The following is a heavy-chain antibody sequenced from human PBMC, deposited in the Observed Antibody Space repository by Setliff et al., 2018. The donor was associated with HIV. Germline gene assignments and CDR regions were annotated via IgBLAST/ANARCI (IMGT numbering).Heavy chain of an antibody. CDR3: ASFQTTVHAFDI. D-gene: IGHD4-17*01. V-gene: IGHV4-39*01. CDR1: GGSISSSSYY. Sequence: SETLSLTCTVSGGSISSSSYYWGWIRQPPGKGLEWIGSIYYSGSTYYNPSLKSRVTISVDTSKNQFSLKLSSVTAADRAVYYCASFQTTVHAFDIWGQGTMVTVSS. J-gene: IGHJ3*02. CDR2: IYYSGST.